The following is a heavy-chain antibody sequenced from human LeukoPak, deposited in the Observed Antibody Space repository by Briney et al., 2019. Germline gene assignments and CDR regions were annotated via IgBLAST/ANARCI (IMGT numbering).Heavy chain of an antibody. CDR2: INPNSGGT. CDR1: GYTFTGYY. Sequence: ASVKVSCKASGYTFTGYYMHWVRQAPGQGLEWLGRINPNSGGTNYAQKFQGRVTMTRDTSISTAYMELSRLRSDDTAVYYCARTRRYYYDSSGYYDYVYWGQGTLVTVSS. D-gene: IGHD3-22*01. V-gene: IGHV1-2*06. J-gene: IGHJ4*02. CDR3: ARTRRYYYDSSGYYDYVY.